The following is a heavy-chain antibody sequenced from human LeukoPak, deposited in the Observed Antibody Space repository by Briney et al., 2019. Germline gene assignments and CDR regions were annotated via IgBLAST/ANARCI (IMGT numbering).Heavy chain of an antibody. CDR3: AKSLRGYSYGSGATEPIDY. CDR2: IGGDGIA. CDR1: GFTFTDHP. D-gene: IGHD5-18*01. J-gene: IGHJ4*02. Sequence: PGESLRLSCVASGFTFTDHPMNWVRQAPGKGLEWISYIGGDGIAFYADSVKGRFTASKDDARKSMYLQMNSLRVEDTAVYYCAKSLRGYSYGSGATEPIDYWAREPWSPSPQ. V-gene: IGHV3-69-1*01.